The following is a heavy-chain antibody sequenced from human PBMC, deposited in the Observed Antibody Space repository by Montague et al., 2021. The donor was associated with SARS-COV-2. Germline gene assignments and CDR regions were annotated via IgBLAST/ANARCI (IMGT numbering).Heavy chain of an antibody. CDR2: ISSDGSYK. CDR3: ARDLLRHKGGFDS. Sequence: PRLSCAASGFTFTSYSMNWVRQAPGKGLEALSVISSDGSYKYYADSVKGRFTISRDNSRNTLYLQMNSLRPEDTAVYYCARDLLRHKGGFDSWGQGTLVTVSS. CDR1: GFTFTSYS. J-gene: IGHJ4*02. V-gene: IGHV3-30-3*01. D-gene: IGHD2/OR15-2a*01.